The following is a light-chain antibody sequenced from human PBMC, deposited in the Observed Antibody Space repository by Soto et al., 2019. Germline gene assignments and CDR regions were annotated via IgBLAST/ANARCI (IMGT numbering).Light chain of an antibody. CDR2: DAS. Sequence: DIQMTQSPSTLSASVGDRVTITCRASQSISSWLAWYQQKPGKAPKLLIYDASSLESGVPSRFSGSGSGTEFTLTISSLQPDDFATYYCQQYNIYSVAFGQGTKVEIK. CDR3: QQYNIYSVA. J-gene: IGKJ1*01. V-gene: IGKV1-5*01. CDR1: QSISSW.